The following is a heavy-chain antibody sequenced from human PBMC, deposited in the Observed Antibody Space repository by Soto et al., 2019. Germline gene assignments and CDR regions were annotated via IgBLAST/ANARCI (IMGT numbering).Heavy chain of an antibody. V-gene: IGHV1-69*13. Sequence: SVKVSCKASGGTFSSYAISWVRQAPGQGLEWMGGIIPIFGTANYAQKFQGRVTITADESTSTAYMELSSLRSEDTAVYYCARVVTPENWFDPWGQGTLVTVSS. D-gene: IGHD2-15*01. J-gene: IGHJ5*02. CDR1: GGTFSSYA. CDR2: IIPIFGTA. CDR3: ARVVTPENWFDP.